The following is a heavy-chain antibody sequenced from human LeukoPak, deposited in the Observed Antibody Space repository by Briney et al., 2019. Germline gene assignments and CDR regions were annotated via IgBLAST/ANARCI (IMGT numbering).Heavy chain of an antibody. CDR2: MNPNSGNT. Sequence: ASVKVSCKASGYTFTSYDINWVRQATGQGLEWMGWMNPNSGNTGYAQKFQGRVTMTRNTSISTAYMELSSLRSEDTAVYYCAREIAAAGTRNWFDPWGQGTLVTVSS. CDR3: AREIAAAGTRNWFDP. J-gene: IGHJ5*02. V-gene: IGHV1-8*01. CDR1: GYTFTSYD. D-gene: IGHD6-13*01.